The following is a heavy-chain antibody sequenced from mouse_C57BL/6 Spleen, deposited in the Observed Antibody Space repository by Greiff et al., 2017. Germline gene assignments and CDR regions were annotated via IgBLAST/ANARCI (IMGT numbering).Heavy chain of an antibody. D-gene: IGHD1-1*02. V-gene: IGHV1-64*01. CDR2: IHPNSGST. Sequence: QVQLQQPGAELVKPGALVKLSCKASGYTFTSYWMHWVKQRPGQGLEWIGMIHPNSGSTNYNEKFKSKATLTVDKSSSTAYMQLSSLTSEDSAVYYCARKGIYGYYAMDYWGQGTSVTVSS. CDR3: ARKGIYGYYAMDY. CDR1: GYTFTSYW. J-gene: IGHJ4*01.